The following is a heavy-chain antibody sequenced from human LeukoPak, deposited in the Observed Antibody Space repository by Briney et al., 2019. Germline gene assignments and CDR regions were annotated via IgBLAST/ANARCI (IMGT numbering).Heavy chain of an antibody. CDR3: ARAGYCTGGVCYPDAFDI. D-gene: IGHD2-8*02. CDR1: GGSFSGYY. CDR2: INHSGST. Sequence: PSETLSLTCAVYGGSFSGYYWSWIRQPPGKGLEWIEEINHSGSTNYNPSLKSRVTISVDTSKNQFSLKLSSVTAADTAVYYCARAGYCTGGVCYPDAFDIWGQGTMVTVSS. J-gene: IGHJ3*02. V-gene: IGHV4-34*01.